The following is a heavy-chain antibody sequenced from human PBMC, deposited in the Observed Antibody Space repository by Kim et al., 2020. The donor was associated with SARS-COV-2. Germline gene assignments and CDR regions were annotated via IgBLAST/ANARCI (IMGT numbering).Heavy chain of an antibody. Sequence: YADSAKGRFTISRDNSKNTRYLQMSSLRAEDTAVYYCVSSLRWLQFPFDYWGQGTLVTVSS. CDR3: VSSLRWLQFPFDY. J-gene: IGHJ4*02. V-gene: IGHV3-64D*06. D-gene: IGHD5-12*01.